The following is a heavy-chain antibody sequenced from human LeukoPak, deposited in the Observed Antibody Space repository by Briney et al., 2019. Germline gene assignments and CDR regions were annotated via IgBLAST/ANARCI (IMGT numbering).Heavy chain of an antibody. CDR2: INPSGGST. J-gene: IGHJ5*02. CDR3: AIDSGSYWFDP. V-gene: IGHV1-46*01. Sequence: ASVKVSCKASGYTFTSYGISWVRQAPGQGLEWMGIINPSGGSTSYAQKFQGRVTMTRDMSTSTVYMELSSLRSEDTAVYYCAIDSGSYWFDPWGQGTLVTVSS. CDR1: GYTFTSYG. D-gene: IGHD1-26*01.